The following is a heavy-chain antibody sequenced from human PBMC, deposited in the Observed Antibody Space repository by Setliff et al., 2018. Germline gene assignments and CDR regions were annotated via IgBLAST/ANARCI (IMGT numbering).Heavy chain of an antibody. Sequence: HPGGSLRLSCAASGFTFSNAWMSWVRQAPGKGLEWVANIKQDGSEKYYVDSVKGRFTISRDNAKNSLYLQMNSLRAEDTAVYYCARDGGDYWGQGTLVTVSS. CDR1: GFTFSNAW. V-gene: IGHV3-7*01. D-gene: IGHD3-16*01. CDR3: ARDGGDY. J-gene: IGHJ4*02. CDR2: IKQDGSEK.